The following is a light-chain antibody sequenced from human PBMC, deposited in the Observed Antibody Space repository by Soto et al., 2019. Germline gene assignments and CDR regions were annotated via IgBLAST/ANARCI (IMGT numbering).Light chain of an antibody. CDR1: SSDVGGYNH. J-gene: IGLJ1*01. CDR2: EVS. V-gene: IGLV2-14*01. Sequence: QSVLTQPASVSESPGQSITISCAGTSSDVGGYNHVSWYQQHPDKAPKLMIYEVSNRPSGVSNRFSGSKSGNTASLTISGLQAEDEADYYCTSYTSSSTDVFGTGTKLTVL. CDR3: TSYTSSSTDV.